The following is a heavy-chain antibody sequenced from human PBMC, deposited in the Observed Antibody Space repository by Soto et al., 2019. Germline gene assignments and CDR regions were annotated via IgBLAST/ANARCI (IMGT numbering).Heavy chain of an antibody. CDR3: ARDPHYYDSSGYSYYYYGMDV. J-gene: IGHJ6*02. CDR1: GYTFTSYG. D-gene: IGHD3-22*01. Sequence: QVQLVQSGAEVKKPGASVKVSCKASGYTFTSYGISWVRQAPGQGLEWMGWISAYNGNTNYAQKHQGRVTMTTDTSTITAYMELRSLRSDDTAVYYCARDPHYYDSSGYSYYYYGMDVWGQGTTVTVSS. V-gene: IGHV1-18*04. CDR2: ISAYNGNT.